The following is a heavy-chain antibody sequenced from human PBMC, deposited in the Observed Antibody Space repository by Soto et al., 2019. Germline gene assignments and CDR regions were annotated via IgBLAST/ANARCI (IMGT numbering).Heavy chain of an antibody. J-gene: IGHJ6*02. CDR1: GSTFSSYA. V-gene: IGHV1-69*06. CDR2: IIPIFGTA. CDR3: ARGTSSLCYDNHHYRMDV. Sequence: GSSVKASCKASGSTFSSYAISWLRPAPGQELEWIGGIIPIFGTANYAQKFQGRVTITADKSTSTAHMKLSSLRSEDTAVYYCARGTSSLCYDNHHYRMDVWGRGTTVSVSS. D-gene: IGHD5-12*01.